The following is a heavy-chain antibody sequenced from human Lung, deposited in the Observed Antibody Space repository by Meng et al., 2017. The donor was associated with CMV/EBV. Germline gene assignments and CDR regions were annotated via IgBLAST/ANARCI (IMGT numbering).Heavy chain of an antibody. V-gene: IGHV3-53*01. CDR3: ARVAYDFWSGFPYYFDY. J-gene: IGHJ4*02. Sequence: GGSLRPSCAAFGFTVSSNYRSWVRQAPGKGLEWVSVIYSGGSTYYAESVKGRFTISRDNSKSTLYLQMNSLRAEDTAVYYCARVAYDFWSGFPYYFDYWGQGTLVTVSS. CDR2: IYSGGST. CDR1: GFTVSSNY. D-gene: IGHD3-3*01.